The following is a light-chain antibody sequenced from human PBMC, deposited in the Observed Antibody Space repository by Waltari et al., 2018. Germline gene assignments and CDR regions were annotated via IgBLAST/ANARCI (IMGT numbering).Light chain of an antibody. Sequence: QSALTQPASVSGSPGQSITISCTGTSSDFGGYDSVSWYQQYPGRAPKLIIYEVTRRPSGVSPRFSASKSGNTASLTISGLQSEDEADYYCSSYATSSPFVFGTGTKVIV. CDR2: EVT. CDR1: SSDFGGYDS. V-gene: IGLV2-14*01. J-gene: IGLJ1*01. CDR3: SSYATSSPFV.